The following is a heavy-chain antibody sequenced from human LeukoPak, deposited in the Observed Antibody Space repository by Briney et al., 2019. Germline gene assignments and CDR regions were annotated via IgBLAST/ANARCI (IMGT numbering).Heavy chain of an antibody. CDR2: IKSKTDGGTT. V-gene: IGHV3-15*01. CDR3: TTRRIDYVWGSYRYTEGNYFDY. D-gene: IGHD3-16*02. J-gene: IGHJ4*02. CDR1: GFTFSNAW. Sequence: PGGSLRLSCAASGFTFSNAWMSWVRQAPGKGLEWVGRIKSKTDGGTTDYAAPVKGRFTISRDDSKNTLYLQMNSLKTEDTAVYYCTTRRIDYVWGSYRYTEGNYFDYWGQGTLVTVSS.